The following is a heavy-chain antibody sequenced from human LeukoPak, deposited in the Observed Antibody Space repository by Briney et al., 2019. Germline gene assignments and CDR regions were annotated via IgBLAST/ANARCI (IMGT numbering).Heavy chain of an antibody. Sequence: GASVKVSCKGSGYNFDRYGVNWVRQAPGQGLEWVGWISTYNGNTFYAQKFEGRVTMTTDTSTNTVYMDLRSLRPDDTAVYYCARDLEHCRNIICSNSAYWGQGTLVTVSS. CDR2: ISTYNGNT. J-gene: IGHJ4*02. CDR1: GYNFDRYG. CDR3: ARDLEHCRNIICSNSAY. V-gene: IGHV1-18*04. D-gene: IGHD2-2*01.